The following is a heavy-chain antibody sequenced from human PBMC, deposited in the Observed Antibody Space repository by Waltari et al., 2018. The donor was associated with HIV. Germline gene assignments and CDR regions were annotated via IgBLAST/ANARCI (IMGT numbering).Heavy chain of an antibody. V-gene: IGHV3-64*01. J-gene: IGHJ6*02. CDR3: GRGGRFLSSTAFYSGMDV. CDR2: LGSGGRNT. CDR1: GFTFRRYD. D-gene: IGHD3-3*01. Sequence: EVTLVQSGVGLVQPGGSLRLSCTASGFTFRRYDMRWVRPLTGKGLELVSALGSGGRNTDYPQSLKCRLTISRDNSQITLFFQSYSLRTEHTAIDYCGRGGRFLSSTAFYSGMDVWGQGPTVAVSS.